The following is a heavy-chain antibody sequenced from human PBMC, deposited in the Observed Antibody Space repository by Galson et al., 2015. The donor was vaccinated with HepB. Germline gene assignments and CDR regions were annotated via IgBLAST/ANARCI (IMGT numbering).Heavy chain of an antibody. CDR3: AKASGYCSDATCYFLNH. CDR2: VSAYYTGP. CDR1: GFTFNNYV. D-gene: IGHD2-15*01. J-gene: IGHJ5*02. Sequence: SLRLSCAAPGFTFNNYVMSWVRQAPGMGLEWVSSVSAYYTGPWYADSVKGRFAISRDNSKNTLFLQLNSLRADDTAVYYCAKASGYCSDATCYFLNHWGQGTLVTVSP. V-gene: IGHV3-23*01.